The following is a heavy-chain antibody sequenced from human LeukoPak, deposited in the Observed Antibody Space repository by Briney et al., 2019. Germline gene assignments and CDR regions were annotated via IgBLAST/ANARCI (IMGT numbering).Heavy chain of an antibody. D-gene: IGHD6-13*01. CDR3: ARGDPIGRQQLVLY. CDR1: GFTFDDYA. V-gene: IGHV3-9*01. CDR2: ISWNSGSI. J-gene: IGHJ4*02. Sequence: GGSLRLSCAASGFTFDDYAMHWVRQAPGKGLEWVSGISWNSGSIGYADSVKGRFTISRDNAKDSLYLQMNSLRAEDTAVYYCARGDPIGRQQLVLYWGQGTLVTVSS.